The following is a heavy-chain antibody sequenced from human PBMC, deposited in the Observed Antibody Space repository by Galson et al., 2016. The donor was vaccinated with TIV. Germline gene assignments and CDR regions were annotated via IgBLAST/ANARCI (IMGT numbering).Heavy chain of an antibody. CDR1: GFSLRTSGMC. J-gene: IGHJ6*02. V-gene: IGHV2-70*11. CDR3: ARNSGHYYGMDV. Sequence: PALVKPTQTLTLTCSFSGFSLRTSGMCVSWIRQPPGKALEWLARIDWDGDKYYNASLKTGVSISKDTSKNQVVLTTTNVDQVDTGTYYCARNSGHYYGMDVWGQGTTVTVSS. CDR2: IDWDGDK.